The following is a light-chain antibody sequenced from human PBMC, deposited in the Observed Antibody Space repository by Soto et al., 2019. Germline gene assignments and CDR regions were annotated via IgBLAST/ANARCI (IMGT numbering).Light chain of an antibody. CDR2: DAS. Sequence: EIVLTQSPATLSLSPGERATLSCRASQSVGGYLDWYQQKPGQAPRLLIYDASNRASGIPARFSCSGSGTDFTLTISSLEPEYLAVYYCHQRSNWPPLTFGGGTKVEIK. CDR3: HQRSNWPPLT. J-gene: IGKJ4*01. V-gene: IGKV3-11*01. CDR1: QSVGGY.